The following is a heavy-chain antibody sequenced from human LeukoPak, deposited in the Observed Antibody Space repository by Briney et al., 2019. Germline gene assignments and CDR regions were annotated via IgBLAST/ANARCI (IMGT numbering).Heavy chain of an antibody. CDR3: TGYDFGDYASAY. D-gene: IGHD4-17*01. CDR2: IRSKVNSYAT. CDR1: GFSFSGSA. Sequence: PPGGSLRLSCAASGFSFSGSAIHWVRQASGKGLEWVGRIRSKVNSYATAYAASVKGRFTISRDDSKNTAYLQMNSLKTEDTAVYYCTGYDFGDYASAYWGQGTLGTVSS. V-gene: IGHV3-73*01. J-gene: IGHJ4*02.